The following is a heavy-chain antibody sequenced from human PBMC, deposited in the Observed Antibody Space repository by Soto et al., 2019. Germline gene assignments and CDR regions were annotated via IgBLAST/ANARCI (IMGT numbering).Heavy chain of an antibody. V-gene: IGHV4-4*02. J-gene: IGHJ4*02. CDR1: GGSISSSNW. Sequence: QVQLQASGPGLVRPSGTLALTCAVSGGSISSSNWWNWVRQPPGKGLEWIGEIYHSGATNYNPSLNSRVTISVDKSKNQFSLKLSSVTAAETAVYYCARAVGYCSGGSCHGLDYWGQGTLVTVSS. CDR2: IYHSGAT. D-gene: IGHD2-15*01. CDR3: ARAVGYCSGGSCHGLDY.